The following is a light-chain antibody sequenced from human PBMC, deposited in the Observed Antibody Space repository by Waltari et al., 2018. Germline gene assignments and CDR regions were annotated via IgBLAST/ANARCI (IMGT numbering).Light chain of an antibody. Sequence: HSALTQPPSVAGSAGQSITFSCTGTISDVGGDNDVPWYQQHPGKAPKLMIYVVRNRPSGVSNRFSGSKSGNTASLTISGLQAEDEADYYCSSYTSSSTYVFGTGTKVTVL. CDR2: VVR. J-gene: IGLJ1*01. V-gene: IGLV2-14*01. CDR1: ISDVGGDND. CDR3: SSYTSSSTYV.